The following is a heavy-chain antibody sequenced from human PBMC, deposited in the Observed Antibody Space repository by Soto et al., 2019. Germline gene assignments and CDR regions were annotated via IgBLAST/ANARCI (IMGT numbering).Heavy chain of an antibody. J-gene: IGHJ4*02. CDR1: GGSISSGDYY. V-gene: IGHV4-30-4*01. D-gene: IGHD3-22*01. CDR2: IYYSGST. Sequence: QVQLQESGPGLVKPSQTLSLTCTVSGGSISSGDYYWSWIRQPPGKGLEWIGYIYYSGSTYYNPSLQRRVTXXVXTXKNQFSLKLSSVTAADTAVYYCARAAPDSSGWDFDYWGQGTLVTVSS. CDR3: ARAAPDSSGWDFDY.